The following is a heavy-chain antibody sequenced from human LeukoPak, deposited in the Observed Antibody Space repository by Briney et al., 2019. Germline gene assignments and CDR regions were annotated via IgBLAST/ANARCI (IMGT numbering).Heavy chain of an antibody. D-gene: IGHD1-26*01. J-gene: IGHJ4*02. V-gene: IGHV3-21*01. CDR3: AREFDGSASGAGY. CDR2: MSSSGGLI. Sequence: GGSLRLSCAASGFTFSSYSMNWVRQAPGKGLEWVSSMSSSGGLIYYGDSVKGRFTVSRDNAKRSLYLQMNSLRADDTAVYYCAREFDGSASGAGYWGQGTLVTVSS. CDR1: GFTFSSYS.